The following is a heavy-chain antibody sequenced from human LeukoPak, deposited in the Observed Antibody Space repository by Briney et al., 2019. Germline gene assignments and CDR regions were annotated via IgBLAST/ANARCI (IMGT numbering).Heavy chain of an antibody. V-gene: IGHV3-30*03. D-gene: IGHD5-12*01. CDR2: ISYDGSNK. J-gene: IGHJ4*02. CDR1: GFTFSSYG. Sequence: GGSLRLSCAASGFTFSSYGMHWVRQAPGKGPEWVAVISYDGSNKYYADSVKGRFTISRDNSKNTLYLQMNSLRAEDTAVYYCAREWQRRIDYWGQGTLVTVSS. CDR3: AREWQRRIDY.